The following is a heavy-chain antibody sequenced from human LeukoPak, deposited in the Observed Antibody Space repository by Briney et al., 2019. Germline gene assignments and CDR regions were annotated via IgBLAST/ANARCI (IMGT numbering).Heavy chain of an antibody. V-gene: IGHV4-34*01. D-gene: IGHD1-26*01. CDR3: AKSGGYGLIDK. J-gene: IGHJ4*02. CDR2: IYYTGST. CDR1: GGSFSGYY. Sequence: SETLSLTCAVYGGSFSGYYWSWIRQPPGKGLEWIGNIYYTGSTYYNVSLNSRVTISIDTSKNLFFLRLNSMTAADTAVYYCAKSGGYGLIDKWGQGTLVTVSS.